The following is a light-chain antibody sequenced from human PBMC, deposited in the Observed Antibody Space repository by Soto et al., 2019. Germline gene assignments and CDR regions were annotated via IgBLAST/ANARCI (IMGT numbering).Light chain of an antibody. V-gene: IGKV3-15*01. CDR2: AVS. CDR1: QSVSIN. Sequence: EIMMTQSPGTLSASPGERATLSCRASQSVSINLAWYQQKPGQAPRLLIYAVSTRATGIPARFSGSGSGTEFTLTISSLQSEDFAVYYCQQYNKWPLTFGQGTKVDIK. J-gene: IGKJ1*01. CDR3: QQYNKWPLT.